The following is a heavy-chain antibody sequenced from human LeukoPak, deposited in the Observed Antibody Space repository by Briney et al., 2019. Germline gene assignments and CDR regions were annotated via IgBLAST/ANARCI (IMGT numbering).Heavy chain of an antibody. D-gene: IGHD4-11*01. CDR3: ARDQEGPMTTVPHFDH. CDR1: GFTFSHYG. Sequence: GGSLRLSCAASGFTFSHYGMSWVRQAPGKGLEWVSAISGSGYSTYYADSVKGRFTISRDNSKNTLYLQMNSLRAEDTAVYYCARDQEGPMTTVPHFDHWGQGTLVTVSS. V-gene: IGHV3-23*01. J-gene: IGHJ4*02. CDR2: ISGSGYST.